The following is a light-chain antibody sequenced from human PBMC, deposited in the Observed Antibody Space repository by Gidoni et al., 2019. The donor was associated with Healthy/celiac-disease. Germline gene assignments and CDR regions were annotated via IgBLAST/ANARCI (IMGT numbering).Light chain of an antibody. CDR2: AAS. CDR1: RGVSSSS. Sequence: TPPPVTLSVSPGERATLTCRASRGVSSSSLSWYQQKPGHAPRLLIYAASSRATGITYRFSGSGSETNFTITIIELEHVDVSVYYCQKYGSSNWTFGQGTKVEIK. J-gene: IGKJ1*01. V-gene: IGKV3-20*01. CDR3: QKYGSSNWT.